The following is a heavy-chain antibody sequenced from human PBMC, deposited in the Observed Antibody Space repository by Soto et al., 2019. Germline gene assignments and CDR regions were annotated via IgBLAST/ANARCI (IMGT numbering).Heavy chain of an antibody. CDR2: ISGSGGST. Sequence: GGSLRLSCAASGFMFDNYAMNWVRQAPGKGLEWVSSISGSGGSTDYADSVKGRFTISRDNSKNTLYLQMNSLRADDTAVYYCAKESPGLSDYYFDYWGQGTLVTVSS. D-gene: IGHD2-21*02. J-gene: IGHJ4*02. CDR1: GFMFDNYA. V-gene: IGHV3-23*01. CDR3: AKESPGLSDYYFDY.